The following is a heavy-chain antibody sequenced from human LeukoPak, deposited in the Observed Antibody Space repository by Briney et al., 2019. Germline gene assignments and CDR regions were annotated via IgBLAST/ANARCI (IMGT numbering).Heavy chain of an antibody. Sequence: SGGSLRLSCAASGFTFSSYSMNWVRQAPGKGLEWVSYIISSSSTIYYADSVKGRFTISRDNAKNSLFLQMNSLRAEDTAVYYCATYYYGSGSFDYWGQGTLVTVSS. V-gene: IGHV3-48*01. D-gene: IGHD3-10*01. CDR1: GFTFSSYS. CDR3: ATYYYGSGSFDY. J-gene: IGHJ4*02. CDR2: IISSSSTI.